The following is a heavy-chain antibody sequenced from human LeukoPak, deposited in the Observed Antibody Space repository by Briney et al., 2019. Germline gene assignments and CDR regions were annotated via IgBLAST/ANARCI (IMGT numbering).Heavy chain of an antibody. CDR3: ARGDPMAGRSIGY. V-gene: IGHV4-34*01. CDR2: ISHSGST. Sequence: SETLSLTCAVYRETFSGYYWNWIRQPPGKGLEWIGEISHSGSTNYNPSLKSRVTISVDTSKNQFSRRLSSLTAADTAMYYCARGDPMAGRSIGYWGQGTLVTVSS. J-gene: IGHJ4*02. D-gene: IGHD5-24*01. CDR1: RETFSGYY.